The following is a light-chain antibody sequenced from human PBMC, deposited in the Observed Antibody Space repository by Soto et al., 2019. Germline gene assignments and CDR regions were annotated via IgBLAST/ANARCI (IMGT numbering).Light chain of an antibody. CDR3: QQYKNWPCT. J-gene: IGKJ2*02. CDR2: GAS. V-gene: IGKV3-15*01. Sequence: EIVMTQSPATLAVSPGERAALSCRASQSVSSNFAWYQQKPGQAPRLLIYGASSRATGTPARFSGSGSGTEFTLTISSLQSEDFAVYYCQQYKNWPCTFGLGTKLEMK. CDR1: QSVSSN.